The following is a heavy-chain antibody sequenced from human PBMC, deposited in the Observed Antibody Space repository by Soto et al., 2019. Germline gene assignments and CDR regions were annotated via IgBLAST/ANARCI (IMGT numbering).Heavy chain of an antibody. V-gene: IGHV1-69*13. Sequence: SVKVSCKASGGTFSSYAISWVRQAPGQGLEWMGGIIPIFGIANYAQKFQGRVTITADESTSTAYMELSSLRSEDTAVYYCARVRSIAARPSFPAGHYYYYGMDVWGQGTTVTVSS. CDR2: IIPIFGIA. CDR1: GGTFSSYA. D-gene: IGHD6-6*01. J-gene: IGHJ6*02. CDR3: ARVRSIAARPSFPAGHYYYYGMDV.